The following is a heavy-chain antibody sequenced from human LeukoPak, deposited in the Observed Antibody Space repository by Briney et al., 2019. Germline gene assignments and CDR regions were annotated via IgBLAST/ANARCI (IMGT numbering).Heavy chain of an antibody. Sequence: SETLSLTCTVSGXSISSYYWSWIRQPPGKGLEWIGYIYYSGSTNYNPSLKSRVTISVDTSKNQFSLKLSSVTAADTAVYYCASLRPAIAAAIDYWGQGTLVTVSS. CDR3: ASLRPAIAAAIDY. J-gene: IGHJ4*02. CDR2: IYYSGST. V-gene: IGHV4-59*01. CDR1: GXSISSYY. D-gene: IGHD6-13*01.